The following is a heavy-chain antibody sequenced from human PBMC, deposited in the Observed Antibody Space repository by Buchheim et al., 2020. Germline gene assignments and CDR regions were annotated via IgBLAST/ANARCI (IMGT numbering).Heavy chain of an antibody. CDR3: ARDHEAAYYYDSSGYYSPYYYYYGMDV. CDR2: IYYSGST. D-gene: IGHD3-22*01. Sequence: QVQLQESGPGLVKPSQTLSLTCTVSGGSISSGGYYWSWIRQHPGKGLEWIGYIYYSGSTYYNLSLKSRVTISVDTSKNQFSLKLSSVTAADTAVYYCARDHEAAYYYDSSGYYSPYYYYYGMDVWGQGTT. CDR1: GGSISSGGYY. J-gene: IGHJ6*02. V-gene: IGHV4-31*03.